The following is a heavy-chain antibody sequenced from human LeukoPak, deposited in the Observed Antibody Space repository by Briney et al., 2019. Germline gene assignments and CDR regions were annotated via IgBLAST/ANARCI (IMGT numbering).Heavy chain of an antibody. CDR1: GFTFSSYW. CDR3: ARFYCSSTSCLEDY. Sequence: GGSLRLSSAASGFTFSSYWMHWVRHAPGKGLVWVSRINSDGSSTSYADSVKGRFTISRDNAKNTLYLQMNSLRAEDTAVYYCARFYCSSTSCLEDYWGQGTLVTVSS. CDR2: INSDGSST. V-gene: IGHV3-74*01. J-gene: IGHJ4*02. D-gene: IGHD2-2*01.